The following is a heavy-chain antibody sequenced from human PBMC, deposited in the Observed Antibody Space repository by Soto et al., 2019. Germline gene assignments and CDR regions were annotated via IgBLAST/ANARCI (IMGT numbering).Heavy chain of an antibody. D-gene: IGHD3-10*01. V-gene: IGHV1-69*13. CDR2: IIPIFGTA. J-gene: IGHJ6*02. CDR1: GGTFSSYA. CDR3: AXSPITMVRGLNYYGMDV. Sequence: ASVKVSCKASGGTFSSYAISWVRQAPGQGLEWMGGIIPIFGTANYAQKFQGRVTITADESTSTAYMELSSLRSEDTAVYYCAXSPITMVRGLNYYGMDVWGQGTTVTVSS.